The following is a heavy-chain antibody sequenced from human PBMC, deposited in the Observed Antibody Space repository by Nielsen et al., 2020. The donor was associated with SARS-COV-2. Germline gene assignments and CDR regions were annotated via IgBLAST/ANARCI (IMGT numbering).Heavy chain of an antibody. CDR2: IRSEANDYAT. J-gene: IGHJ4*02. V-gene: IGHV3-73*01. CDR3: TRGLSDF. Sequence: RQPPGKGLEWVGRIRSEANDYATAYAASVKGRFTISRDDSRNTTYLQLYRLKTEDTAVYFCTRGLSDFWGQGTLGTVSS. D-gene: IGHD2-2*01.